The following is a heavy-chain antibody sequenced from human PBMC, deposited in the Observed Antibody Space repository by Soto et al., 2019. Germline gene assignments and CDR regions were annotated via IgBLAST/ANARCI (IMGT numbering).Heavy chain of an antibody. CDR2: ISDDGTNT. V-gene: IGHV3-30*04. D-gene: IGHD6-13*01. Sequence: GGSLRLSCAASGFTFSSYAMHWVRQAPGKGLEWVAVISDDGTNTHYAESVKGRFTISRDNSKNTVFLHMSSLRSEDTAMYFCAKDVNSGSGFSWSYSWGQGTQVTVSS. CDR3: AKDVNSGSGFSWSYS. J-gene: IGHJ4*02. CDR1: GFTFSSYA.